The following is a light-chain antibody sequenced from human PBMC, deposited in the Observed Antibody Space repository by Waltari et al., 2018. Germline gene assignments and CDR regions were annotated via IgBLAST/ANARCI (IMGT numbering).Light chain of an antibody. J-gene: IGLJ1*01. Sequence: SYVLTQPTSVSVAPGETARITCGGDNIGSYSVHWYQQKPGQAPVLVIRYDSDRPSGIPERFSGSNSANTATLTISRVEAGDEANYYCQVWHAAIDPGVFGTGTEVTV. V-gene: IGLV3-21*04. CDR1: NIGSYS. CDR3: QVWHAAIDPGV. CDR2: YDS.